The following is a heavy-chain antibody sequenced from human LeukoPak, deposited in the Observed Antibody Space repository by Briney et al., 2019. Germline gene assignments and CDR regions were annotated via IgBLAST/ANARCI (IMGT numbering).Heavy chain of an antibody. CDR2: IIPILGIA. CDR1: GGTFSSYA. Sequence: SVKVSCKASGGTFSSYAISWVRQAPGQGLEWMGGIIPILGIANYAQKFQGRVTITADKSTSTAYMELSSLRSEDTAVYYCARGARGNYYYYGMDVWGQGTTVTVSS. V-gene: IGHV1-69*04. CDR3: ARGARGNYYYYGMDV. D-gene: IGHD2-15*01. J-gene: IGHJ6*02.